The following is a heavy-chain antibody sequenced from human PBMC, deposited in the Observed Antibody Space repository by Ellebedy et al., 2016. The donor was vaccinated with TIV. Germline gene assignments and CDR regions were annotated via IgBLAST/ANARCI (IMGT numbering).Heavy chain of an antibody. D-gene: IGHD3-3*01. CDR1: GGTFSSYA. CDR2: IIPILGIA. V-gene: IGHV1-69*04. J-gene: IGHJ4*02. CDR3: ARVYLADGFLEWLLSYFDY. Sequence: SVKVSCXASGGTFSSYAISWVRQAPGQGLEWMGRIIPILGIANYAQKFQGRVTITADESTSTAYMELSSLRSDDTAVYYCARVYLADGFLEWLLSYFDYWGQGTLVTVSS.